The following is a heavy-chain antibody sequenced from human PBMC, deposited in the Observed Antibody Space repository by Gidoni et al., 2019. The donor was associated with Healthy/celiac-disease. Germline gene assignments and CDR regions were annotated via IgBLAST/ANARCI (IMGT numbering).Heavy chain of an antibody. CDR3: ARSGRDYYADP. V-gene: IGHV4-39*01. CDR2: IYYSGST. CDR1: GGSISSSRYY. Sequence: QLQLQESGPGLVKPSETLSLTCTVSGGSISSSRYYWGWIRQPPGKGLEWIGSIYYSGSTYYNPSLKSRVTISVDTSKNQFSLKLSSVTAADTAVYYCARSGRDYYADPWGQGTLVTVSS. D-gene: IGHD3-10*01. J-gene: IGHJ5*02.